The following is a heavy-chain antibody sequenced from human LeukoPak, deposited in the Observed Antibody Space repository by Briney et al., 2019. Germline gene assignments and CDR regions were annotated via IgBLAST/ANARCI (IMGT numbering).Heavy chain of an antibody. Sequence: SETLSLTCTVSGGSISSYYWSWIRQPPGKGLEWIGYIYYSGSTNYNPSLKSRVTISVDTSKNQFSLKLSSVTAADTAVYYCAREATLDAFDIWGQGTVVTVSS. CDR1: GGSISSYY. CDR2: IYYSGST. CDR3: AREATLDAFDI. J-gene: IGHJ3*02. V-gene: IGHV4-59*01.